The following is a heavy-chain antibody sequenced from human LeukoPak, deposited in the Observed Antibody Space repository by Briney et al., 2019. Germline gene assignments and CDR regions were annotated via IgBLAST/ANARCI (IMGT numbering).Heavy chain of an antibody. CDR2: INHSGST. J-gene: IGHJ6*02. CDR3: ARSIGNRYYYYGMDV. CDR1: GGSFSGYY. D-gene: IGHD6-6*01. V-gene: IGHV4-34*01. Sequence: SETLSLTCAVYGGSFSGYYWSWIRQPPGKGLEWIGEINHSGSTNYNPSLKSRVTISVDTSKNQFSLKLSSVTAADTAVYYCARSIGNRYYYYGMDVRGQGTTVTVSS.